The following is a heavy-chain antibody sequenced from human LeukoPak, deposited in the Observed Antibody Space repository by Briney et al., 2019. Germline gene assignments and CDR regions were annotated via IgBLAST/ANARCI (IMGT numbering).Heavy chain of an antibody. V-gene: IGHV4-39*01. D-gene: IGHD3-22*01. Sequence: SETLSLTCTVSGGSISSSSYYWGWIRQPPGKVLEWIGSSCYSGSTYYNPSLKSRVTISVDTSKNQFSLKLSSVTAADTAVYYCARSGITMNPHYFDYWGQGTLVTVSS. CDR1: GGSISSSSYY. CDR3: ARSGITMNPHYFDY. J-gene: IGHJ4*02. CDR2: SCYSGST.